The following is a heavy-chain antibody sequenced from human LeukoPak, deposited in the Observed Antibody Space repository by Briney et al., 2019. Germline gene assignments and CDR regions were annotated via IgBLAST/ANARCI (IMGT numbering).Heavy chain of an antibody. J-gene: IGHJ4*02. CDR1: GGTFSSYA. V-gene: IGHV1-69*06. CDR3: ASWGYYFSGSDY. CDR2: IIPIFGTA. Sequence: SVKVSCKASGGTFSSYAISWVRQAPGQGLEWMGGIIPIFGTANYAQKFQGRVTITADKSTSTAYMELSSLRSEDTAVYYCASWGYYFSGSDYWGQGTLVTVSS. D-gene: IGHD3-22*01.